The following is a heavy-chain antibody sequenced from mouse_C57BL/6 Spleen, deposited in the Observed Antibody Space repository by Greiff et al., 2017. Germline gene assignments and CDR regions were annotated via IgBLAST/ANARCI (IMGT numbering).Heavy chain of an antibody. D-gene: IGHD1-1*01. CDR3: TRSPYYGSRDLLDY. Sequence: EVKLQESGTVLARPGASVKMSCKTSGYTFTSYWMHWVKQRPGQGLAWIGAIYPGNSDTSYNQKFKGKAKLTAVTSASTSYMELSSLTNEDTAVYYCTRSPYYGSRDLLDYWGQGTTLTVSS. CDR1: GYTFTSYW. V-gene: IGHV1-5*01. CDR2: IYPGNSDT. J-gene: IGHJ2*01.